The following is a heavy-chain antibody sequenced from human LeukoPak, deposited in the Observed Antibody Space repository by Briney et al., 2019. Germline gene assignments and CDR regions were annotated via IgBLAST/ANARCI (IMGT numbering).Heavy chain of an antibody. V-gene: IGHV1-2*02. CDR2: INPNSGGT. J-gene: IGHJ3*02. D-gene: IGHD2-15*01. CDR3: ARDHRLYCSGGSCYTRGRAFDI. CDR1: GYTFTGYY. Sequence: ASVKVSCKASGYTFTGYYMHWVRQAPGQGLEWMGWINPNSGGTNYAQKFQGRVTITADESTSTAYMELSSLRSEDTAVYYCARDHRLYCSGGSCYTRGRAFDIWGQGTMVTVSS.